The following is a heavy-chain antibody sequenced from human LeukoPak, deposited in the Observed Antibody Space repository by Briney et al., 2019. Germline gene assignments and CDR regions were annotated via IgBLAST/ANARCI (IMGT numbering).Heavy chain of an antibody. J-gene: IGHJ4*02. CDR1: GGSINNYY. D-gene: IGHD2-2*01. CDR2: IHYSGRT. CDR3: ARGGNCSSTSCYYTPFDY. Sequence: SETLCLTCTVSGGSINNYYWIWIRQPPGKGPEWIGYIHYSGRTNYNPSLKSRVAISVDTSKNQFSLKLSSVTAADTAVYYCARGGNCSSTSCYYTPFDYWGQGTLVTVSS. V-gene: IGHV4-59*12.